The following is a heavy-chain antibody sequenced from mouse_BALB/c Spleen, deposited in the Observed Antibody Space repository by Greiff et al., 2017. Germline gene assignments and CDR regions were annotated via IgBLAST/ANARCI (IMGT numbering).Heavy chain of an antibody. Sequence: EVKVVESGGGLVQPGGSRKLSCAASGFTFSSFGMHWVRQAPEKGLEWVAYISSGSSTIYYADTVKGRFTISRDNPKNTLFLQMTSLRSEDTAMYYCARGGIYYDYDRFAYWGQGTLVTVSA. V-gene: IGHV5-17*02. D-gene: IGHD2-4*01. CDR1: GFTFSSFG. J-gene: IGHJ3*01. CDR2: ISSGSSTI. CDR3: ARGGIYYDYDRFAY.